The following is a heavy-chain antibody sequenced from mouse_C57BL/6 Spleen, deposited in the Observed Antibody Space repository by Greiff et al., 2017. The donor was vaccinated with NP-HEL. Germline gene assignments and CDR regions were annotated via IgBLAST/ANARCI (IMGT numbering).Heavy chain of an antibody. D-gene: IGHD1-1*01. CDR3: ARSYYYGSSYGDWYFDV. CDR1: GFTFSDYG. J-gene: IGHJ1*03. V-gene: IGHV5-17*01. CDR2: ISSGSSTI. Sequence: EVQVVESGGGLVKPGGSLKLSCAASGFTFSDYGMHWVRQAPEKGLEWVAYISSGSSTIYYADTVKGRFHISRDNAKNTLFLQMTSLRSEDTAMYYCARSYYYGSSYGDWYFDVWGTGTTVTVSS.